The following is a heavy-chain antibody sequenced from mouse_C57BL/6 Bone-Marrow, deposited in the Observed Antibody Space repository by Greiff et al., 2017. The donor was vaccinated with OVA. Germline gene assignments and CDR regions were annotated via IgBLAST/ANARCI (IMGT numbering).Heavy chain of an antibody. V-gene: IGHV1-22*01. CDR3: ARVGNYAAWFAY. CDR1: GYTFTDYN. J-gene: IGHJ3*01. Sequence: VQLKQSGPELVKPGASVKMSCKASGYTFTDYNMHWVKQSHGKSLEWIGYINPNNGGTSYNQKFKGKATLTVNKSSSTAYMELRSLTSEDSAVYYCARVGNYAAWFAYWGQGTLVTVSA. D-gene: IGHD2-1*01. CDR2: INPNNGGT.